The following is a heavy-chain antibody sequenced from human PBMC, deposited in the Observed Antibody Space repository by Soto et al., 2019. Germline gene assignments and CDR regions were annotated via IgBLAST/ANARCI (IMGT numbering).Heavy chain of an antibody. J-gene: IGHJ6*02. CDR3: ARTYYGDYRYYYYGMDV. V-gene: IGHV5-51*01. CDR1: GYSFTSYW. CDR2: IYPGDSDT. D-gene: IGHD4-17*01. Sequence: SCKGSGYSFTSYWIGWVRQMPGKGLEWMGIIYPGDSDTRYSPSFQGQVTISADKSISTAYLQWSSLKASDTAMYYCARTYYGDYRYYYYGMDVWGQGTTVTVSS.